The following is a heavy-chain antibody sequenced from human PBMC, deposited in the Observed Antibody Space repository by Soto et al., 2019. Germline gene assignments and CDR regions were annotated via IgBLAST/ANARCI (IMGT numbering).Heavy chain of an antibody. CDR2: ISSSSSSYT. D-gene: IGHD3-22*01. V-gene: IGHV3-11*06. J-gene: IGHJ4*02. CDR3: ARVADSSGYYYFDY. CDR1: PFPFSHYY. Sequence: XASLRLSRAASPFPFSHYYMSRIRQAPAKGLEWVSYISSSSSSYTNYADSVKGRFTISRDNAKNSLYLQMNSLRAEDTAVYYCARVADSSGYYYFDYWGQGTLVTVS.